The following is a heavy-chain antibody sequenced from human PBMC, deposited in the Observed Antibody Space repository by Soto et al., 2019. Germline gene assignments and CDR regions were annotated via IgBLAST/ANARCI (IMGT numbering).Heavy chain of an antibody. Sequence: SETLSLTCTVSGGSISSYYWSWIRQPPGKGLEWIGYIYYSGSTNYNPSLKSRVTISVDTSKNQFSLKLSSVTAADTAVYYCARVTPSWVVVVPVYPYYYMDVWGKGTTVTVSS. J-gene: IGHJ6*03. V-gene: IGHV4-59*01. CDR3: ARVTPSWVVVVPVYPYYYMDV. D-gene: IGHD2-2*01. CDR1: GGSISSYY. CDR2: IYYSGST.